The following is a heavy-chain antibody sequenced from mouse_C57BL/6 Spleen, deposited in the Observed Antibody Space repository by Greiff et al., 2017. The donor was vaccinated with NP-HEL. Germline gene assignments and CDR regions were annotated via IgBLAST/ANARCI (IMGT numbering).Heavy chain of an antibody. D-gene: IGHD1-1*01. V-gene: IGHV14-4*01. CDR1: GFNIKDDY. CDR3: TTFITTVVALGDYYAMDY. CDR2: IDPENGDT. J-gene: IGHJ4*01. Sequence: EVQLQQSGAELVRPGASVKLSCTASGFNIKDDYMHWVKQRPEQGLEWIGWIDPENGDTEYASKFQGKATITADTSSKTAYLQLSSLTSEDTAVYYCTTFITTVVALGDYYAMDYWGQGTSVTVSS.